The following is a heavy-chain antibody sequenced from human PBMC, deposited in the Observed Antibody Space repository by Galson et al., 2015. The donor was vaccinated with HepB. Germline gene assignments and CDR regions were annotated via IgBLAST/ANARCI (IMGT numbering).Heavy chain of an antibody. CDR1: GFTFSTFA. J-gene: IGHJ3*02. Sequence: SLRLSCAASGFTFSTFAMHWVRQAPGKGLEWVAFISYDGSEKYYADSVKGRFTISRDNSKNTLYLQMSSLRPDDTAVYYCAREGLSDYYDSSDVTGGAFDIWGQGTMVIVSS. V-gene: IGHV3-30-3*01. CDR2: ISYDGSEK. D-gene: IGHD3-22*01. CDR3: AREGLSDYYDSSDVTGGAFDI.